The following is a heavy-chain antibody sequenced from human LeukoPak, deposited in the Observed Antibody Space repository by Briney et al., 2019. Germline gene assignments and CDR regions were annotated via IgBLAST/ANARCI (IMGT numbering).Heavy chain of an antibody. CDR3: ARARVYDYVWGIYDY. D-gene: IGHD3-16*01. Sequence: PSETLSLTCTVSGGSISSSSYYWGWIRQPPGKGLEWIGSIYYSGSTYYNPSLKSRVTISVDTSKNQFSLKLSSVTAADTAVYYCARARVYDYVWGIYDYWGQGTLVTVSS. CDR1: GGSISSSSYY. CDR2: IYYSGST. V-gene: IGHV4-39*01. J-gene: IGHJ4*02.